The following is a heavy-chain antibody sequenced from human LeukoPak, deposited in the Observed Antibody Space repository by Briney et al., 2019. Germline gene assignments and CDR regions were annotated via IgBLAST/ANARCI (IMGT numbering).Heavy chain of an antibody. J-gene: IGHJ4*02. Sequence: PPGGSLRLSCAASGFTFSSYAMSWVRQAPGKGLEWVSAISGSGGSTYYADSVKGRFTISRDNSKNTLYLQMNSLRAEDTAVYYCARASGYSYGPFDYWGQGTLVTVSS. D-gene: IGHD5-18*01. CDR3: ARASGYSYGPFDY. CDR1: GFTFSSYA. CDR2: ISGSGGST. V-gene: IGHV3-23*01.